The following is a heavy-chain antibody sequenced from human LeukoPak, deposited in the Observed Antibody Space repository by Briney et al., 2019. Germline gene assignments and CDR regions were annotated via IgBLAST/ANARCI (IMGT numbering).Heavy chain of an antibody. D-gene: IGHD6-19*01. CDR2: MSASGGGT. CDR1: GFTFSSYA. CDR3: AKDSSSGWYYFDY. J-gene: IGHJ4*02. Sequence: GGSLRLSCAASGFTFSSYAMSWVRQAPGEGLEWVSAMSASGGGTYYADSVKGRFTISRDNSKNTLYLQMNSLRAEDTAVYYCAKDSSSGWYYFDYWGQGTLVTVSS. V-gene: IGHV3-23*01.